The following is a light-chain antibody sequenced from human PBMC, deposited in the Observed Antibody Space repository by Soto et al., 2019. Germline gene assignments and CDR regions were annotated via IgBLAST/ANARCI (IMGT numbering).Light chain of an antibody. CDR3: QQYGSSPFT. V-gene: IGKV3-20*01. CDR2: GAS. J-gene: IGKJ3*01. CDR1: QTVGSSF. Sequence: EIVLTQSPGTLSLSPGERATISCRASQTVGSSFLAWFQHKPGQAPRLLIYGASTRATGIPDRFSGSGSGTDFTLTISRLEPEDFAVYYCQQYGSSPFTFGPGTKVDIK.